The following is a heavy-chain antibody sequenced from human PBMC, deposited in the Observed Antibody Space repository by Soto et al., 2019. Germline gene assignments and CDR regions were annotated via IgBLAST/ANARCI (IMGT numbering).Heavy chain of an antibody. CDR2: ISAYNGNT. CDR3: ARDPFWSGYYTLPYYYYGMDV. Sequence: ASVKVSCKASGYTFTSYGISWVRQAPGQGLEWMGWISAYNGNTNYAQKLQGRVTMTTDTSTSTAYMELRGLRSDDTAVYYCARDPFWSGYYTLPYYYYGMDVWGQGTTVTVSS. D-gene: IGHD3-3*01. J-gene: IGHJ6*02. V-gene: IGHV1-18*01. CDR1: GYTFTSYG.